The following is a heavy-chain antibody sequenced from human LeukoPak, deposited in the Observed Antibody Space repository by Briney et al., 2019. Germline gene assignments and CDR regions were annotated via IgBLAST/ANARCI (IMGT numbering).Heavy chain of an antibody. CDR3: AREDSGSYYGNFDY. D-gene: IGHD1-26*01. Sequence: GRSLRLSCAASGFTFSSYAMHWVRQAPGKGLEWVAVISYDGSNKYYADSVKGRFTISRDNSKNTLYLQMNSLRAEDTAVYYCAREDSGSYYGNFDYWGQGTLVTVSS. J-gene: IGHJ4*02. CDR1: GFTFSSYA. V-gene: IGHV3-30*04. CDR2: ISYDGSNK.